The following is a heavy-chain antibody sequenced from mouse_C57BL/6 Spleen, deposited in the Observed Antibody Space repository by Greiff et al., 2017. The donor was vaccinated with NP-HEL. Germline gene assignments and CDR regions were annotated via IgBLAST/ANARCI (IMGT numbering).Heavy chain of an antibody. J-gene: IGHJ1*03. CDR2: IYPGDGDT. V-gene: IGHV1-80*01. CDR1: GYAFSSYW. CDR3: ARKSGSSYYWYFDV. Sequence: VQLQQSGASVKISCKASGYAFSSYWMNWVKQRPGKGLEWIGQIYPGDGDTNYNGKFKGKATLTADKSSSPAYMQLSSLTSEDSAVYFCARKSGSSYYWYFDVWGTGTTVTVSS. D-gene: IGHD1-1*01.